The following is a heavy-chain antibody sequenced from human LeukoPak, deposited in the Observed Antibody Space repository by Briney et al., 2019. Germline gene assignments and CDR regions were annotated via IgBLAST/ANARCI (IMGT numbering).Heavy chain of an antibody. CDR3: ASPTPYGSGSYLYY. Sequence: SETLSLTCTVSGGSISSGGHYWSWIRQHPGKGLEWIGYIYYSGSTYYNPSLKSRVTISVDTSKNQFSLKLSSVTAADTAVYYCASPTPYGSGSYLYYWGQGTLVTVSS. D-gene: IGHD3-10*01. J-gene: IGHJ4*02. CDR2: IYYSGST. CDR1: GGSISSGGHY. V-gene: IGHV4-31*03.